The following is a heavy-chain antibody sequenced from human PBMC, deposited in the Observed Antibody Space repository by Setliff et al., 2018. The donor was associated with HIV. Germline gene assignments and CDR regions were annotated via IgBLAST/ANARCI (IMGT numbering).Heavy chain of an antibody. D-gene: IGHD6-19*01. J-gene: IGHJ4*02. CDR2: IYHSGST. CDR1: GYSISSGYY. V-gene: IGHV4-38-2*01. Sequence: SETLSLTCAVSGYSISSGYYWGWIRQPPGKGLEWIGSIYHSGSTYYNPSLKSRVTISVDTSKNQFSLKLSSVTAADTAVYYCARHGYSSGWPDYWGQGTLVTSPQ. CDR3: ARHGYSSGWPDY.